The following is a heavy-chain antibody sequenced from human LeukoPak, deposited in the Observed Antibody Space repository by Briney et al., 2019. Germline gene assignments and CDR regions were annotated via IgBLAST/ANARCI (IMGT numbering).Heavy chain of an antibody. CDR2: INPNSGDT. J-gene: IGHJ4*02. CDR1: GYSFTVYY. D-gene: IGHD5-18*01. CDR3: ARVDTAMVAGGGNY. V-gene: IGHV1-2*02. Sequence: ASVKVSCKASGYSFTVYYMHWVRQAPGQGREWMGWINPNSGDTKYAQKFKRRRTITRDTPIRTPYMALSRLRSDDTAVYYCARVDTAMVAGGGNYWGEGALVTVSS.